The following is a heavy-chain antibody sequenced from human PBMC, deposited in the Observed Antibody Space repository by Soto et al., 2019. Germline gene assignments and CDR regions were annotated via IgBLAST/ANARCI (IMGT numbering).Heavy chain of an antibody. CDR1: GGTFSSYA. D-gene: IGHD3-22*01. CDR3: ARRDSSGYYYKGSDNWFDP. CDR2: IIPIFGTA. Sequence: SVKVSCKASGGTFSSYAISWVRQAPGQGLEWMGGIIPIFGTANYAQKFQGRVTITADKSTSTAYMELSSLRSEDTAVYYCARRDSSGYYYKGSDNWFDPWGQGTLVTVSS. J-gene: IGHJ5*02. V-gene: IGHV1-69*06.